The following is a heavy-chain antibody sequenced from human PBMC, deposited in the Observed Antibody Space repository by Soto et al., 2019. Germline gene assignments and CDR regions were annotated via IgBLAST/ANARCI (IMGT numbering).Heavy chain of an antibody. CDR1: GFTFSSYS. D-gene: IGHD2-2*01. J-gene: IGHJ5*02. CDR3: ARPGSQAAARVGSFDP. CDR2: ISSSSSYI. V-gene: IGHV3-21*01. Sequence: GGSLRLSCAASGFTFSSYSMNWVRQAPGKGLEWVSSISSSSSYIYYADSVKGRFTISRDNAKNSLYLQMNSLRAEDTAVYYCARPGSQAAARVGSFDPWGQGTLVTVSS.